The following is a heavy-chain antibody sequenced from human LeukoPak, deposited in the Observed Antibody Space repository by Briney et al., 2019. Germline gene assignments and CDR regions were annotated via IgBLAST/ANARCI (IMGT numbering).Heavy chain of an antibody. D-gene: IGHD2-21*01. J-gene: IGHJ4*02. CDR3: ARGRGPWGGPDY. CDR1: GYTFTGYY. V-gene: IGHV1-2*02. Sequence: ASVKVSCKASGYTFTGYYMHWVRQAPGQGLEWMGWINPNSGGTNYARKFQGRVTMTRDTSISTAYMELSRLRSDDTAVYYCARGRGPWGGPDYWGQGTLVTVSS. CDR2: INPNSGGT.